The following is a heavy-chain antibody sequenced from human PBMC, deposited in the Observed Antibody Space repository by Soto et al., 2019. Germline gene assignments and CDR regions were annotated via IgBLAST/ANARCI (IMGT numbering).Heavy chain of an antibody. V-gene: IGHV4-30-2*06. CDR3: VRESVASGPNYFDT. CDR2: IYHSGST. Sequence: QLQLQESGSGLVKPSQTLSLTCSVSGGTITSGRSSWNWIRQSPGKGLEWIAYIYHSGSTYYNPSLKSRVTISVARSENQFSLKLTSVTAADTAVYYCVRESVASGPNYFDTWGPGTLVTVSS. J-gene: IGHJ5*02. CDR1: GGTITSGRSS. D-gene: IGHD6-6*01.